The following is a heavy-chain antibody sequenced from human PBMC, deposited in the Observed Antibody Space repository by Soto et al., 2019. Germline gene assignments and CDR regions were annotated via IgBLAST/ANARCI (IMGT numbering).Heavy chain of an antibody. CDR3: ARFSPPRKSYDSNPGWFDP. CDR1: GGSLNSYC. CDR2: VSSTGST. D-gene: IGHD3-22*01. Sequence: SETLSLTCTVSGGSLNSYCWTWIRQSPGKGLEWVGYVSSTGSTNYNPSLKSRLTLSLDTSTNEVSLSLTSVTAADAAVYFCARFSPPRKSYDSNPGWFDPWGQGTMVTVSS. J-gene: IGHJ5*02. V-gene: IGHV4-59*01.